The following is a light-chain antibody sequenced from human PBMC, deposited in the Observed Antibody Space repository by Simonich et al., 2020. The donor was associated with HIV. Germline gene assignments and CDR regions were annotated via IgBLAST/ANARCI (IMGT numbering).Light chain of an antibody. Sequence: AIQLTQSPSSLSASVGDIVTIACRARQGISSALAWYQKKPGKAPKLLIYDASSLESGVPSRFSGSGSGTDFTLTISSLQPEDFATYYCQQFNSYPITFGQGTRLEIK. J-gene: IGKJ5*01. CDR3: QQFNSYPIT. V-gene: IGKV1-13*02. CDR1: QGISSA. CDR2: DAS.